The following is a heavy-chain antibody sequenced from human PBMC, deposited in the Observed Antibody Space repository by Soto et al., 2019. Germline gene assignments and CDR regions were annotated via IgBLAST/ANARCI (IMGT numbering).Heavy chain of an antibody. CDR3: ARDSGTSGRGNWYFDL. CDR2: ISFDGSNK. D-gene: IGHD1-7*01. Sequence: QVQLVESGGGVVQPGRSLRLSCAASGFTFSSYAKHWVRQAPGKGLEWVAVISFDGSNKFYADSVKGRFTISRDNXKXTLYLQMNSLTSEDTAVYYCARDSGTSGRGNWYFDLWGRGTLVTVSS. V-gene: IGHV3-30-3*01. J-gene: IGHJ2*01. CDR1: GFTFSSYA.